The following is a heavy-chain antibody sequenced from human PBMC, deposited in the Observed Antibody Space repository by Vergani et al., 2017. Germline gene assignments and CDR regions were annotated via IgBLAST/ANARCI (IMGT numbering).Heavy chain of an antibody. CDR2: IWYDGSKE. CDR3: ARSGYCAHGVCYMTYYYYMDV. Sequence: QVQLVEWGGGVVQPGGSLRLSCTASGFIFSSHGMHWVRQAPGKGLEWVAFIWYDGSKEYYADSVKGRFTISRDNSKNTLYLQMNNLRAADTAVYYCARSGYCAHGVCYMTYYYYMDVWGKGTAVTVSS. J-gene: IGHJ6*03. V-gene: IGHV3-33*01. CDR1: GFIFSSHG. D-gene: IGHD2-8*01.